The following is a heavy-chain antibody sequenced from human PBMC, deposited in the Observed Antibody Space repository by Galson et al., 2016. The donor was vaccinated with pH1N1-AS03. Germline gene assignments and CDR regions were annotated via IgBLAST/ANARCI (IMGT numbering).Heavy chain of an antibody. CDR1: GVTFSYYW. J-gene: IGHJ3*02. CDR2: INSDGSGT. CDR3: SRDPRTAFDI. V-gene: IGHV3-74*03. Sequence: SLRLSCAASGVTFSYYWMHWVRQAPGKGLVWVSGINSDGSGTMYADSVKGRFTISRDNAKHTLYLQMNSLRAEDTAIYYCSRDPRTAFDIWGQGTTVTVSS.